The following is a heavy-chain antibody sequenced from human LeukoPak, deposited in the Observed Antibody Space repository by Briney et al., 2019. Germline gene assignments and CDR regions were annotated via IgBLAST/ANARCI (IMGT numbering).Heavy chain of an antibody. Sequence: GASVKVSCKASGYTFSNHEVHWVRQAPGQRLEWMGWVNTANGKTKYSQKFQGRVTITRDTSASTAYMELSSLGSEDTAVYYCARDFSAGDAFDIWGQGTMVTVSS. J-gene: IGHJ3*02. D-gene: IGHD3/OR15-3a*01. CDR1: GYTFSNHE. CDR2: VNTANGKT. V-gene: IGHV1-3*04. CDR3: ARDFSAGDAFDI.